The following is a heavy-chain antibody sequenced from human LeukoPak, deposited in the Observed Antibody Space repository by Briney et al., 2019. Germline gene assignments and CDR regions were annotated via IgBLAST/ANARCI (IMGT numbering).Heavy chain of an antibody. Sequence: GGALRLSCAASGFTFSSYSMNWVRQAPGKGLEWVSSISSSNSYIYYADSVKGRFTISRDHAKNSLYLQMNSLRAEDTAVYYCARDPPTYYDFWSGYSCWGQGTLVTVSS. V-gene: IGHV3-21*01. D-gene: IGHD3-3*01. CDR2: ISSSNSYI. CDR1: GFTFSSYS. CDR3: ARDPPTYYDFWSGYSC. J-gene: IGHJ4*02.